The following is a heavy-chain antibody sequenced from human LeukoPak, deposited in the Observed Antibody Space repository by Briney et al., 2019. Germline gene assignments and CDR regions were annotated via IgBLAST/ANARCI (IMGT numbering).Heavy chain of an antibody. Sequence: GGSLRLSCAASGFTFSSYGMHWVRQAPGKGLEWVAVIWYDGSNKYYADSVKGRFTISRDNSKNTLYLQMNSLRAEDTAVYYCARDVPYYYGSGSYYNTPLDYWGQGTLVTVSS. V-gene: IGHV3-33*01. CDR3: ARDVPYYYGSGSYYNTPLDY. CDR2: IWYDGSNK. CDR1: GFTFSSYG. D-gene: IGHD3-10*01. J-gene: IGHJ4*02.